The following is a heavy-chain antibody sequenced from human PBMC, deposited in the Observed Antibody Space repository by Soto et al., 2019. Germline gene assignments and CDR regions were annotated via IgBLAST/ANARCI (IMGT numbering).Heavy chain of an antibody. D-gene: IGHD3-16*01. V-gene: IGHV3-33*01. CDR2: IWYDGSNK. J-gene: IGHJ4*02. CDR3: ARDRQGAYCDY. Sequence: QVQLVESGGGVVQPGRSLRLSCAASGFTFSSYGMHWVRQAPGKGLEWVAVIWYDGSNKYYADSVKGRFTISRDNSKNTLYLQMKSLRAEDTAVYYCARDRQGAYCDYWGQGTLVTVSS. CDR1: GFTFSSYG.